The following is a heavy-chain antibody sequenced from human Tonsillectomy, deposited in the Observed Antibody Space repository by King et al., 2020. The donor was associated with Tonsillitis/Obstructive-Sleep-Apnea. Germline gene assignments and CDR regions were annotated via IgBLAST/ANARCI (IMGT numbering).Heavy chain of an antibody. D-gene: IGHD5-12*01. J-gene: IGHJ6*02. CDR3: AGCDYSGYDYCYYGLDV. V-gene: IGHV1-2*02. CDR1: GYTFTGYY. Sequence: QLVQSGAEVKKSGASMKLSCKASGYTFTGYYMHWVRQAPGQGLEWMGWINPNSGGTNYAQKFQGRVTMTRDTSISTAYMELSRLRSDDTAIYYCAGCDYSGYDYCYYGLDVWGQGTTVTVSS. CDR2: INPNSGGT.